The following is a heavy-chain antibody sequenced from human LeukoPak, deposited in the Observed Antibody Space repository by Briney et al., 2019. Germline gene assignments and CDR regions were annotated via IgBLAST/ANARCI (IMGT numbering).Heavy chain of an antibody. Sequence: GGSLGLSCAASEFIVSSNYMSWVRQAPGKGLEWVSIIYSSGRTYYADSVKGRFTISRDNSNNTLYLQMNSLRVEDTAVYYCAGKPFSSGYYPLGFWGQGTLVTVPS. CDR2: IYSSGRT. J-gene: IGHJ4*02. D-gene: IGHD3-22*01. CDR1: EFIVSSNY. CDR3: AGKPFSSGYYPLGF. V-gene: IGHV3-53*01.